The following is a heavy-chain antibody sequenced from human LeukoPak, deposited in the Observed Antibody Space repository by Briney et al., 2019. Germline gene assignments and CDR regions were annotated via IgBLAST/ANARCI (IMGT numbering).Heavy chain of an antibody. Sequence: GSVKVSCKASGYTFSSYHVSWVRQAPGQGVECVGWINTYDDNTNYAQNFQCRVAITTATSTSTAYMELRSLRSDDTAVYSCASDLATCYFDYWGQGTLVTVSS. D-gene: IGHD2-15*01. CDR1: GYTFSSYH. V-gene: IGHV1-18*01. CDR3: ASDLATCYFDY. J-gene: IGHJ4*02. CDR2: INTYDDNT.